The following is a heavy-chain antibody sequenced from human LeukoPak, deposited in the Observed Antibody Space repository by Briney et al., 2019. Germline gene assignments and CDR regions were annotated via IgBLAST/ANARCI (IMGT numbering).Heavy chain of an antibody. CDR2: ISNSGFYI. V-gene: IGHV3-21*01. Sequence: GGSPRLSCAASGFTVSSNYMSWVRQAPGKGLEWVSSISNSGFYIYYADSVKGRFVVSRDNANNSLYLQMNSLRDEDTAVYYCVTDGASDIWGQGTMVTVSS. CDR1: GFTVSSNY. J-gene: IGHJ3*02. CDR3: VTDGASDI.